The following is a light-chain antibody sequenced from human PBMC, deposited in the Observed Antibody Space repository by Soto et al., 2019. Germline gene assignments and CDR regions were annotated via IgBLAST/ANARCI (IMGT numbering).Light chain of an antibody. CDR1: QSITNNY. CDR3: QQYGSSPRT. J-gene: IGKJ1*01. V-gene: IGKV3-20*01. CDR2: LAS. Sequence: EIVLTQSPGTLSLSPGERATLSCRASQSITNNYLAWYQQKPGQAPRLLIYLASNRAAGIPDRFSGSGSGADYTLTINRLEPEDFAVYHCQQYGSSPRTFGQGTKVDIK.